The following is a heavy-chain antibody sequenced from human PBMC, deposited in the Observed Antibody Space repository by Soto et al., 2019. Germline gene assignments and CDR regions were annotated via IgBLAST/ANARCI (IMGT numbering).Heavy chain of an antibody. CDR2: IWYDGSNK. V-gene: IGHV3-33*06. D-gene: IGHD3-22*01. CDR3: VKDVYYDSSGYLGY. Sequence: GGSLRLSCAASGFTFSSYAMSWVRQAPGKGLEWVAVIWYDGSNKYYADSVKGRFTISRDNSKNTLYLQMNSLRAEDTAVYYCVKDVYYDSSGYLGYWGQGTLVTVSS. J-gene: IGHJ4*02. CDR1: GFTFSSYA.